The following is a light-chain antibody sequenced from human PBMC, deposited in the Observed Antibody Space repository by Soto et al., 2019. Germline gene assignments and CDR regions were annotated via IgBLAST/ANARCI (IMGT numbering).Light chain of an antibody. Sequence: QSVLTQPPSASGSPGQSVTISCTGTSSDVGGHNFVSWYQQHPGKAPKFLIYEVTKRPSGVPDRFSGSKSGITASLTVSGLQADDEAYYYCSAYAGNNTPVIFGGGTPLTVL. CDR2: EVT. J-gene: IGLJ2*01. CDR1: SSDVGGHNF. V-gene: IGLV2-8*01. CDR3: SAYAGNNTPVI.